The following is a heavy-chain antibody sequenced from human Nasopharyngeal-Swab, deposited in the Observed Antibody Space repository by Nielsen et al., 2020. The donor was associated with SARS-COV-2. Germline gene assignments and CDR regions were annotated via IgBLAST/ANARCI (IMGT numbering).Heavy chain of an antibody. J-gene: IGHJ2*01. Sequence: GGSLRLSCAASGFTFSSYGMHWVRQAPGKGLEWVAVISYDGSNKYYADSVKGRFTISRDNSKNTLYLQMNSLRAEDTAVYYCAEVAVVTAIPWYFDLWGRGTLVTVSS. CDR3: AEVAVVTAIPWYFDL. CDR1: GFTFSSYG. V-gene: IGHV3-30*18. D-gene: IGHD2-21*02. CDR2: ISYDGSNK.